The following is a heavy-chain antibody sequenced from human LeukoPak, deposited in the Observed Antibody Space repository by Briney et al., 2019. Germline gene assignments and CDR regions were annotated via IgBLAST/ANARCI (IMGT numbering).Heavy chain of an antibody. J-gene: IGHJ4*02. CDR1: GFTFSSYS. D-gene: IGHD1-1*01. V-gene: IGHV3-21*01. CDR3: AKSRSGSANWALQIFDN. CDR2: ISSSSSYI. Sequence: GGSLRLSCAASGFTFSSYSMNWVRQAPGKGLEWVSSISSSSSYIYYADSVKGRFTISRDNAKNSLYLQTNSLRAEDTAVYYCAKSRSGSANWALQIFDNWGQGTLVTVSS.